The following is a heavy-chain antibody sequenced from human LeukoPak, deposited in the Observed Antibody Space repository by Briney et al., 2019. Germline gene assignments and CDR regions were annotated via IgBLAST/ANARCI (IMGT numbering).Heavy chain of an antibody. D-gene: IGHD2-2*01. V-gene: IGHV4-59*01. CDR1: GGSISSYY. Sequence: PSETLSLTCTVSGGSISSYYWSWIRQPPGKGLEWIGYIYYSGSTNYNPSLKSRVTISVDTPKNQFSLKLSSVTAADTAVYYCARASLCSSTSCYSGDWFDPWGQGTLVTVSS. CDR2: IYYSGST. CDR3: ARASLCSSTSCYSGDWFDP. J-gene: IGHJ5*02.